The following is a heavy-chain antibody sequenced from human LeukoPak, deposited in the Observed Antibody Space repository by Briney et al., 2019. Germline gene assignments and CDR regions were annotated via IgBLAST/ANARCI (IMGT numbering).Heavy chain of an antibody. J-gene: IGHJ4*02. Sequence: GGSLRLSCVTSGFTFSDYFMNWIRQAPGKGPEWLSFINSDGNNIYYRDSVKGRFTISRDNAKKTLYLEMNNLRVDDAAIYYCATSRVFDFWGQGTLVAVSS. CDR3: ATSRVFDF. CDR1: GFTFSDYF. CDR2: INSDGNNI. V-gene: IGHV3-11*04.